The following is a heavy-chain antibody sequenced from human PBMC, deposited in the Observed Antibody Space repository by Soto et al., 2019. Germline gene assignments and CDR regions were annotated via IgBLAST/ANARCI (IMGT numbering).Heavy chain of an antibody. CDR1: GYSFTSYA. D-gene: IGHD3-3*01. CDR2: ISPYNDDS. CDR3: ARVEWLYNYDYYAMDV. J-gene: IGHJ6*02. V-gene: IGHV1-18*01. Sequence: QVQLVQSGPEVKKPGASVKVSCKTSGYSFTSYAITWVRQAPGQGLEWMGWISPYNDDSNYAQTFQGRVTMTTDTSTSTAHMELRSLGSDDSAVYYCARVEWLYNYDYYAMDVWGQGTTVTVS.